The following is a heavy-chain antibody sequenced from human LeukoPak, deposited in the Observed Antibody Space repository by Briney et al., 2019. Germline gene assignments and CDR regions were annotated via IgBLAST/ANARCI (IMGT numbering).Heavy chain of an antibody. J-gene: IGHJ4*02. CDR1: GFTFSSYS. CDR2: ISSSSSYI. CDR3: ARDRNTIFGVAYFDY. Sequence: GGSLRLSCAAPGFTFSSYSMNWVRQAPGKGLEWVSSISSSSSYIYYADSVKGRFTISRDNAKNSLYLQMNSLRAEDTAVYYCARDRNTIFGVAYFDYWGQGTLVTVSS. D-gene: IGHD3-3*01. V-gene: IGHV3-21*01.